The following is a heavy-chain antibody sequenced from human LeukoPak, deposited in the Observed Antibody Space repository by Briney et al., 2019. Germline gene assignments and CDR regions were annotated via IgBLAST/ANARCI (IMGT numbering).Heavy chain of an antibody. CDR2: ISGNGAGT. D-gene: IGHD5-18*01. CDR3: AREDSSMVLSLDY. J-gene: IGHJ4*02. V-gene: IGHV3-23*01. Sequence: GGSLRLSCAASAFTFSRDDMACVRQPPGKRPECISSISGNGAGTHYIDSVRGRFIISRDNSKNTVYLQMNSLRAEDTAIYYCAREDSSMVLSLDYWGQGTLVTVSS. CDR1: AFTFSRDD.